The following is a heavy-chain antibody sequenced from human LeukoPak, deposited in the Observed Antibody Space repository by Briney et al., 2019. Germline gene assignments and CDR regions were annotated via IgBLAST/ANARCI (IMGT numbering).Heavy chain of an antibody. CDR3: ARGATYAYYQDY. J-gene: IGHJ4*02. CDR2: IKYDASST. D-gene: IGHD1-26*01. Sequence: AGGSLRLSCAASGFTFSSYSMNWVRQAPGKGLVWVSRIKYDASSTSYADSVKGRFTISRDNAKNTLYLQMNSLRAEDTAVYYCARGATYAYYQDYWGQGTLVTVSS. V-gene: IGHV3-74*01. CDR1: GFTFSSYS.